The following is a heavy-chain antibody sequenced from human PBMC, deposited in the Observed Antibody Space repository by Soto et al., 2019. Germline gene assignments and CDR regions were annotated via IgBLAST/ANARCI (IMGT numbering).Heavy chain of an antibody. V-gene: IGHV3-48*03. CDR3: AKGGIH. J-gene: IGHJ4*02. CDR2: ISGSGTT. CDR1: GYTFNSHD. D-gene: IGHD6-13*01. Sequence: EVKLVESGGGSGQPGGSLRLSCVASGYTFNSHDMNWIRQTPGKGLEWISSISGSGTTKYADSVKGRFTISRDNAHKSIYLEMNSLRVEDTGVYYCAKGGIHWGQGALVTVSS.